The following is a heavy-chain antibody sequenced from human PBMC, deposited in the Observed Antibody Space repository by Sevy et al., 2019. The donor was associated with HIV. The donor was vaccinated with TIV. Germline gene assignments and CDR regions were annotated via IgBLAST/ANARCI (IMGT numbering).Heavy chain of an antibody. J-gene: IGHJ6*02. CDR2: ISGSGGST. Sequence: GGSLRLSCAASGFTFSSYAMSWVRQAPGKGLEWVSAISGSGGSTYYADSMKGRFTISRDNSKNTLYLQMNSLRAEDTAVYYCAKRSKESAPGIAVAGGMDVWGQGTTVTVSS. CDR3: AKRSKESAPGIAVAGGMDV. CDR1: GFTFSSYA. V-gene: IGHV3-23*01. D-gene: IGHD6-19*01.